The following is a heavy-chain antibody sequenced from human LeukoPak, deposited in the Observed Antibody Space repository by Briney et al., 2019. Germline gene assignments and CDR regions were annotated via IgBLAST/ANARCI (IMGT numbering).Heavy chain of an antibody. J-gene: IGHJ4*02. D-gene: IGHD2-2*01. CDR1: GFTFSSYW. V-gene: IGHV3-7*05. CDR3: ARDQRYCSSSSCPWEPFDY. Sequence: GGSLRLSCAASGFTFSSYWMSWVRQAPGKGLEWVANIKQDGSEKYYVDSVKGRFTISRDNAKNSLYLQMNSLRAEDTAMYYCARDQRYCSSSSCPWEPFDYWGQGTLVTVSS. CDR2: IKQDGSEK.